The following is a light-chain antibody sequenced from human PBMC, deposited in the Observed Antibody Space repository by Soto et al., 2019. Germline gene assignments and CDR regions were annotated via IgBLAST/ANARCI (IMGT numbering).Light chain of an antibody. CDR2: EVT. J-gene: IGLJ1*01. V-gene: IGLV2-14*01. CDR3: SSYTTSSTYV. Sequence: QSVLTQPASVSASPGQSITISCTGTSSDVGTYDDVSWYRQHPGKAPKLLIYEVTNRPSGVSNRFSGSKSGNTASLTISGLQAEDEADYYCSSYTTSSTYVFGSGTKATVL. CDR1: SSDVGTYDD.